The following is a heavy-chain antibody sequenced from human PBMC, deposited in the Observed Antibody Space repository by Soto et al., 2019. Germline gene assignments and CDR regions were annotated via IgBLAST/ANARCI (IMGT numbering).Heavy chain of an antibody. V-gene: IGHV4-59*12. CDR3: ARADTAMTTPFDY. CDR1: GDSISNCC. D-gene: IGHD5-18*01. J-gene: IGHJ4*02. Sequence: PSETRSLACPVSGDSISNCCWNWIRQPPGKGLEWIGYVDYSGTANYNPSLKSRVSMSVDTSKNQLSLKVTSVTAADTAMYYCARADTAMTTPFDYWGQGTLVTVSS. CDR2: VDYSGTA.